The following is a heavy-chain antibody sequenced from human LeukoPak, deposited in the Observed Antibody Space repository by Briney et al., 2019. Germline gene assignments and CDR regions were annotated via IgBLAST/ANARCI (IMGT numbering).Heavy chain of an antibody. D-gene: IGHD3-10*01. CDR2: IYTSGST. Sequence: PSETLSLTCTVSGGSIGSYYWSWLRQPAGKGLEWIGRIYTSGSTNYNPSLKSRVTMSVDTSKNQFSLKLSSVTAADTAVYYCASSPRVQNYYGSGSYPRFFDYWGQGTLVTVSS. V-gene: IGHV4-4*07. CDR1: GGSIGSYY. CDR3: ASSPRVQNYYGSGSYPRFFDY. J-gene: IGHJ4*02.